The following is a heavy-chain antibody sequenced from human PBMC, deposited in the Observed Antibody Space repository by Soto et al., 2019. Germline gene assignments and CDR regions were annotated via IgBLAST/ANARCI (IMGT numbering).Heavy chain of an antibody. CDR2: IKSKTDVGTT. D-gene: IGHD3-22*01. V-gene: IGHV3-15*01. CDR3: TTDRSGYTRYYYYGMDV. Sequence: GVSLRLSCAASGFTFSNAWMSWVRQAPGKWLEWVGRIKSKTDVGTTDYAARVKGRLTISRDDSKNTMYLKMKSLKTEDPAVYYCTTDRSGYTRYYYYGMDVWGQGTPVTVSS. J-gene: IGHJ6*02. CDR1: GFTFSNAW.